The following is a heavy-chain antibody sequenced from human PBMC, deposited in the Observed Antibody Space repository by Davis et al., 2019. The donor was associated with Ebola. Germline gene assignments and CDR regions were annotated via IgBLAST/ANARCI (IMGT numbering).Heavy chain of an antibody. V-gene: IGHV3-23*01. Sequence: PGGSLRLSCAASGFTFSSYAMSWVRQAPGKGLEWVSAISGSGGSTYYANSVKGRFTISRDNSKNTLYLQMNSLRAEDTAVYYCAKDNKGPIAVAGDYYYYGMDVWGQGTTVTVSS. D-gene: IGHD6-19*01. J-gene: IGHJ6*02. CDR3: AKDNKGPIAVAGDYYYYGMDV. CDR1: GFTFSSYA. CDR2: ISGSGGST.